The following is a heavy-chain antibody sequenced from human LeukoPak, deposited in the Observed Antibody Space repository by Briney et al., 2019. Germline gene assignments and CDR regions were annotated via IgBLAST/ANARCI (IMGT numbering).Heavy chain of an antibody. CDR3: ARDFLSKNALDI. CDR2: ISHIGSS. Sequence: SETLSLTCTVSGGSLSNYYWNWIRQPPGKRLEWIAYISHIGSSNYNPSLKSRVTISVDTSKNQFSLNLSSVTAADTAVYYCARDFLSKNALDIWGQGTVVTVSS. CDR1: GGSLSNYY. V-gene: IGHV4-59*01. J-gene: IGHJ3*02.